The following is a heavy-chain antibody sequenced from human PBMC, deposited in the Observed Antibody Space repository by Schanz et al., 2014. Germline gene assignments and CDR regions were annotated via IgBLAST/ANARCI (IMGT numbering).Heavy chain of an antibody. D-gene: IGHD6-19*01. V-gene: IGHV1-18*01. CDR2: ISTFRNEDT. CDR3: TRLRRADPNGFDV. CDR1: GYAFTTYG. J-gene: IGHJ6*02. Sequence: QVQLVQSGAEVKKPGASVRVSCKVSGYAFTTYGISWVRQAPGQGPEFMGWISTFRNEDTNSAQRFQDRLTITADKSMNITYMELSSLGTEDTAVYYCTRLRRADPNGFDVWGQGTTVTVS.